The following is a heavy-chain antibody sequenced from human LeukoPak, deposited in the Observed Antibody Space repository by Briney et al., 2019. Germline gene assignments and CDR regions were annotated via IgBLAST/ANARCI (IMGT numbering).Heavy chain of an antibody. D-gene: IGHD1-26*01. V-gene: IGHV4-59*01. CDR3: ARDQVGATDY. CDR2: IYYSGST. Sequence: SETLSLTCTVSGASISSYYWSWIRQPPGKGLEWIGYIYYSGSTNYNPSLKSRVTISVDTSKNRFSLKLSSVTAADTAVYYCARDQVGATDYWGQGTLVTVSS. J-gene: IGHJ4*02. CDR1: GASISSYY.